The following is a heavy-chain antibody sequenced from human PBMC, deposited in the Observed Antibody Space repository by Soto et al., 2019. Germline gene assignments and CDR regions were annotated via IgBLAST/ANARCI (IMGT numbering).Heavy chain of an antibody. Sequence: QVQLVQAGAEVKKPGASVKVVCKASGYTFTSYGFSWVRQAPGQGLEWMGWINGYTGNTHYAQKFQGRVTMTTDSSMSAADVELWTLISDDTAVYYCARAWVTGKGGMDAWGQGTTVTVSS. CDR2: INGYTGNT. J-gene: IGHJ6*02. D-gene: IGHD3-16*01. CDR3: ARAWVTGKGGMDA. V-gene: IGHV1-18*01. CDR1: GYTFTSYG.